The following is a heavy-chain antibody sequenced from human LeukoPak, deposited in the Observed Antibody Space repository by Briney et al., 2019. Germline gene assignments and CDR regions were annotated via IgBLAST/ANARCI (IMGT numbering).Heavy chain of an antibody. CDR2: ISSSSSTI. CDR3: ARRAVTGSNYFDY. J-gene: IGHJ4*02. CDR1: GCIFSSYS. V-gene: IGHV3-48*02. D-gene: IGHD6-19*01. Sequence: PGGSLRLSCAASGCIFSSYSMNWVRQAPGKGLEWVSYISSSSSTIYYADSVKGRFTISRDSAKNSVYLQMNSLRDEDTAVYYCARRAVTGSNYFDYWGQGSLVTVSS.